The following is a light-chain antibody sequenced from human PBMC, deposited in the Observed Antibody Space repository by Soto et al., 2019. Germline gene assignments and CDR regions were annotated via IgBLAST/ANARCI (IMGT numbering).Light chain of an antibody. CDR2: DVS. CDR3: SSYTSSSTPYV. J-gene: IGLJ1*01. V-gene: IGLV2-14*01. Sequence: QSALTQPASVSGSPGQSITISCTGTSSDVGGYNYVSWYQQHPGKAPKLMIYDVSNRPSGVSNRFPGSKSGNTASLTISGLQAEDEADYYCSSYTSSSTPYVFGTGTKVTV. CDR1: SSDVGGYNY.